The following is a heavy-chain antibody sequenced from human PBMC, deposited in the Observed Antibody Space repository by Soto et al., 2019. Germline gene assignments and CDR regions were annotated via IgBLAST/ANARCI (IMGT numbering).Heavy chain of an antibody. D-gene: IGHD3-10*01. CDR2: ISAHNGNS. V-gene: IGHV1-18*01. J-gene: IGHJ6*03. CDR3: ARDWYFYGSGSPNHMDV. Sequence: QVQLVQSGDEMRKPGASVKVSCQASGYTFSNYGITWVRQAPGQGLEWMGWISAHNGNSKYAQSLQGRLTLTTYTSTSTAYMELRSLRSDDTAVYYCARDWYFYGSGSPNHMDVWGKGTTVSVSS. CDR1: GYTFSNYG.